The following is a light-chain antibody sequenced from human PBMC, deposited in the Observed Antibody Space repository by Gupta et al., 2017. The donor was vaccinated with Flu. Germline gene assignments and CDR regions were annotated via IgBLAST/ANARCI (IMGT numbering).Light chain of an antibody. CDR1: QSLVYSDGNTF. J-gene: IGKJ1*01. V-gene: IGKV2-30*01. Sequence: DVVMTQSPLSLPVTLGQTASISCRSSQSLVYSDGNTFLHWFQQRPGQAPRRLIYLVSHRESGVPDRFSGSGSGTEFTLKISSVEAEDVGIYYCKQGDNCPWAFGQGTKVEI. CDR2: LVS. CDR3: KQGDNCPWA.